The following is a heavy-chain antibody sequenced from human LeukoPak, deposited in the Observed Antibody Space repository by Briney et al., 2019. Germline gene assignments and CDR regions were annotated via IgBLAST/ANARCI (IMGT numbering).Heavy chain of an antibody. Sequence: TSETLSLTCTVSGGSISSHYWSWIRQPPGKGLEWIGYIYYSGSTNYNPSLKSRVTISVDTSKNQFSLKLSSVTAADTAVYYCAGGEDYYDSSGYISDLGYWGQRTLVTVSS. J-gene: IGHJ4*01. V-gene: IGHV4-59*11. CDR3: AGGEDYYDSSGYISDLGY. CDR2: IYYSGST. CDR1: GGSISSHY. D-gene: IGHD3-22*01.